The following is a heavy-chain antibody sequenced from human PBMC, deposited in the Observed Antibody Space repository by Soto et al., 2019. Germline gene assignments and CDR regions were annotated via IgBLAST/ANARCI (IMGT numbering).Heavy chain of an antibody. CDR2: IFYLGSS. Sequence: SETLSLTCTVSGDSIISSDFYWGWVRQPPGKGLEWIGSIFYLGSSYYNPSLKSRVTMSVDTSKNQFSLRLRSVTAADTALYFCARHSLALRKNNWSDPWGQGIMVTVSS. V-gene: IGHV4-39*01. CDR1: GDSIISSDFY. D-gene: IGHD3-3*02. CDR3: ARHSLALRKNNWSDP. J-gene: IGHJ5*02.